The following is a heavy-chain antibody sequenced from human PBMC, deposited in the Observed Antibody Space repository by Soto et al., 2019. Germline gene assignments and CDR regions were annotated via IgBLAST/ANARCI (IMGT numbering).Heavy chain of an antibody. V-gene: IGHV3-30-3*01. D-gene: IGHD5-12*01. CDR2: ISYDGSNK. Sequence: GGSLRLCCAASGFTFSSYAMHWVRQAPGKGLEWVAVISYDGSNKYYADSVKGRFTISRDNSKNTLYLQMNSLRAEDTAVYYCARGTEWLRANYYYYGMDVWGQGTTVTVSS. CDR3: ARGTEWLRANYYYYGMDV. J-gene: IGHJ6*02. CDR1: GFTFSSYA.